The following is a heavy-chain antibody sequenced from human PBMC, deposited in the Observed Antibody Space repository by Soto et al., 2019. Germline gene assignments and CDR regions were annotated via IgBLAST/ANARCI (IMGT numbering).Heavy chain of an antibody. D-gene: IGHD1-1*01. CDR3: VRDGTKTLRDWFDP. CDR1: GASISGFY. V-gene: IGHV4-4*07. Sequence: SETLSLTCTVSGASISGFYWSWIRKSAGKGLEWIGRIYATGTTDYNPSLKSRVMMSVDTSKKQFSLRLRSVTAADTAVYYCVRDGTKTLRDWFDPWGQGIPVTVS. CDR2: IYATGTT. J-gene: IGHJ5*02.